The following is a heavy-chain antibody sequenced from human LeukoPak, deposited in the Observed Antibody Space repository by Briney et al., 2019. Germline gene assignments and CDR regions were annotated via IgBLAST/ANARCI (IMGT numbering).Heavy chain of an antibody. Sequence: ASVKVSCKASGYTFARYEITWVRQATGQGLEWMGWMNPDSGHTAYAQKFQGRVTITADESTSTAYMELSSLRSEDTAVYYCARTYCSGGSCRMGLDYWGQGTLVIVSS. V-gene: IGHV1-8*01. CDR2: MNPDSGHT. CDR3: ARTYCSGGSCRMGLDY. CDR1: GYTFARYE. J-gene: IGHJ4*02. D-gene: IGHD2-15*01.